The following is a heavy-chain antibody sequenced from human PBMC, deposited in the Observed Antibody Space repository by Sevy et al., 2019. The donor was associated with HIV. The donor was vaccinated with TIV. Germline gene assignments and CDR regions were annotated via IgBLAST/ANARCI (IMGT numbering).Heavy chain of an antibody. Sequence: SETLSLTCTVSGGSISSYYWSWIRQPPGKGLEWIGYIYYSGSTNYNPSLKSRVTISVDTSKNQFSLKLSSVTAADTAVDYCARAIWGSGYWFDPWGQGTLVTVSS. D-gene: IGHD7-27*01. CDR1: GGSISSYY. J-gene: IGHJ5*02. CDR3: ARAIWGSGYWFDP. V-gene: IGHV4-59*01. CDR2: IYYSGST.